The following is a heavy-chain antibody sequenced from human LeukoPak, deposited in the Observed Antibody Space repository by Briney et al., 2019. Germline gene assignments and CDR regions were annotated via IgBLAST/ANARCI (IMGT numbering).Heavy chain of an antibody. Sequence: GGSLRLSCAASRFTFSSYSMNWVRQAPGKGLEWVSYVSSSSNIIYYADSVKGRFTISRDNAKNSLYLQMNGLRDEDTAVYYCARASGSDWGFDYWGQGTQVTVSS. J-gene: IGHJ4*02. V-gene: IGHV3-48*02. CDR2: VSSSSNII. CDR1: RFTFSSYS. D-gene: IGHD1-26*01. CDR3: ARASGSDWGFDY.